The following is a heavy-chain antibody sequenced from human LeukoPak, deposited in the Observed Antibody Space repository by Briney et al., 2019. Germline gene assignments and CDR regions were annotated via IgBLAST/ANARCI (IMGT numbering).Heavy chain of an antibody. D-gene: IGHD2-21*02. CDR2: ISGSGGST. CDR3: AKAGYCGGDCYPGEHGQNFDY. Sequence: PGGSLRLSCAASGFTFSSYAMSWVRQAPGKGLEWVSAISGSGGSTYYADSVKGRFTNSRDNSKNTLYLQMNSLRAEDTAVYYCAKAGYCGGDCYPGEHGQNFDYWGQGTLVTVSS. V-gene: IGHV3-23*01. CDR1: GFTFSSYA. J-gene: IGHJ4*02.